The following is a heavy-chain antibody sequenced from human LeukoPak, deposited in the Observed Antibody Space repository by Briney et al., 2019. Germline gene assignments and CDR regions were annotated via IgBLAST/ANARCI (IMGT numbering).Heavy chain of an antibody. J-gene: IGHJ4*02. CDR2: IYHSGST. V-gene: IGHV4-38-2*02. Sequence: SETLSLTCTVSGYSISSGYYWGWIRQPPGKGLEWIGSIYHSGSTYYNPSLKSRVTISVDTSKNQFSLKLSSVTAAGTAVYYCARDRGYSFDYWGQGTLVTVSS. D-gene: IGHD5-18*01. CDR1: GYSISSGYY. CDR3: ARDRGYSFDY.